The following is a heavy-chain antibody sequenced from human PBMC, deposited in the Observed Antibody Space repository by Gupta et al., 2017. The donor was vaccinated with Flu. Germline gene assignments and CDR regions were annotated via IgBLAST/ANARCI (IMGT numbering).Heavy chain of an antibody. D-gene: IGHD6-25*01. V-gene: IGHV3-30*18. CDR2: ISTDGGDY. Sequence: YALHWVRQAPGKGLEWVAVISTDGGDYYYTDSVKGRFTISRDNSKNTLYLQINSLRSEDTAVYYCAKDVRRAAVYYFDYWGQGTLITVSS. J-gene: IGHJ4*02. CDR3: AKDVRRAAVYYFDY. CDR1: YA.